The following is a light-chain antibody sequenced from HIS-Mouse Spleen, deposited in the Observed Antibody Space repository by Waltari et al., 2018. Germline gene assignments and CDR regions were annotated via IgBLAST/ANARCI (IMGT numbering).Light chain of an antibody. CDR2: WAS. V-gene: IGKV4-1*01. CDR3: QQYYSTRFT. Sequence: DIVMTQSPDSLAVSLGERATINCKFSPSVLYSSNNKNYLAWYQQKPGQPPKLLIYWASTRESGVPDRFSGSGSGTDFTLTISSLQAEDVAVYYCQQYYSTRFTFGPGTKVDIK. CDR1: PSVLYSSNNKNY. J-gene: IGKJ3*01.